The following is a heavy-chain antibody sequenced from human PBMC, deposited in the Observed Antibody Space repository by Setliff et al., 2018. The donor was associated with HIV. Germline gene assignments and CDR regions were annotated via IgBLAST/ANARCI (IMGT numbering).Heavy chain of an antibody. J-gene: IGHJ4*02. V-gene: IGHV5-51*01. CDR3: IRRRRAPGAADLESY. D-gene: IGHD7-27*01. CDR2: TYPGDSTT. Sequence: GESLTISCPPGESQGPPSFSDYWIGWVRQMPGKGLEWMGVTYPGDSTTRYSPSLEGQVTISADRSINTAFLQWSSLEASDTAMYYCIRRRRAPGAADLESYWGQGTLVTVSS. CDR1: GPPSFSDYW.